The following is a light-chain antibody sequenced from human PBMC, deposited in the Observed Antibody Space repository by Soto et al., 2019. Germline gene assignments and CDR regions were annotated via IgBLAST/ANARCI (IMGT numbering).Light chain of an antibody. CDR2: GAS. V-gene: IGKV3-15*01. CDR1: QSVGDN. Sequence: EIVMTQSPATLSVSPGERAALSCRASQSVGDNLAWYQQKPGQPPRLLIYGASTRATGIPARFTGSGSGTEFTLTISSLQSEDFAVYYCQQYNKWPPYTFGQGTKLDIK. J-gene: IGKJ2*01. CDR3: QQYNKWPPYT.